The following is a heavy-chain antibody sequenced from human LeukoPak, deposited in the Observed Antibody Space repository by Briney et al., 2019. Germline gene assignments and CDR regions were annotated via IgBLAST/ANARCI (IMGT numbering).Heavy chain of an antibody. CDR2: IYYSGST. Sequence: SETLSLTCTVSGGSIRSYYWSWIRQPPGKGLEWIGYIYYSGSTNYNPSLKSRVTISIDTSKNQFSLKLSSVTAADTAVYYCARSGIAVAGTQFDYWGQGTLVTVSS. D-gene: IGHD6-19*01. V-gene: IGHV4-59*12. J-gene: IGHJ4*02. CDR3: ARSGIAVAGTQFDY. CDR1: GGSIRSYY.